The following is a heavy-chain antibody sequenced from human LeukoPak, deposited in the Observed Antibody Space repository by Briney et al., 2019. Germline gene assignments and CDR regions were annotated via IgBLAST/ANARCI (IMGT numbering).Heavy chain of an antibody. CDR3: ARGPEGGMDV. CDR1: GRSFSGYY. V-gene: IGHV4-34*01. Sequence: SETLSLTCAVYGRSFSGYYWSWIRQPPGKGLEWIGEINHSGSTNYNPSLKSRVTISVDTSKNQFSLKLSSVTAADTAVYYCARGPEGGMDVWGKGTTVTVSS. J-gene: IGHJ6*04. CDR2: INHSGST.